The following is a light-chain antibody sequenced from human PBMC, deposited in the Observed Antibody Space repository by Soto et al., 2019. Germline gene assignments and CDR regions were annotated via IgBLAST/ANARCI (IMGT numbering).Light chain of an antibody. Sequence: QSALTQPASVSGSPGQSITISCTGTSSDIGGYNFVSWYQHHPGRAPKLMIYEVSNRPSGVSNRFSGSKSGDTASLTISGLQAEDEADYYCTSYRTTTTRLYVFGTGTKVTVL. CDR1: SSDIGGYNF. J-gene: IGLJ1*01. CDR2: EVS. V-gene: IGLV2-14*01. CDR3: TSYRTTTTRLYV.